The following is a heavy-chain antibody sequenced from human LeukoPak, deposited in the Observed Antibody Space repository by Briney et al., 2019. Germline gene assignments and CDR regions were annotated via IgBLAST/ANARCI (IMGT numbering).Heavy chain of an antibody. D-gene: IGHD3-22*01. J-gene: IGHJ4*02. CDR3: ALKGRYYDSSGYYYRFDY. Sequence: SETLSLTCAVYVWSFSGYYWSWIRQPPGKGREWVGEINHSGSTNYNPSLQSRVTISVDTSKNQFSLKLSSVTAADTAVYYCALKGRYYDSSGYYYRFDYWGQGTLVTVSS. CDR1: VWSFSGYY. CDR2: INHSGST. V-gene: IGHV4-34*01.